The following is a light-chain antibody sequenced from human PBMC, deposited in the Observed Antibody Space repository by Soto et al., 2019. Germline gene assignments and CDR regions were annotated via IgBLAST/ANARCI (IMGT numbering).Light chain of an antibody. CDR2: RAS. V-gene: IGKV3-15*01. J-gene: IGKJ2*01. CDR1: QNINSN. CDR3: QQHQDWPPYT. Sequence: DIVMPQSPAPLSVSPGESATLSGTASQNINSNLAWYQQTPGQAPRLLIYRASTMATGIPARFSGSGSGTEFSLTISSLQSEDFAVYDCQQHQDWPPYTVGQGTKVDIK.